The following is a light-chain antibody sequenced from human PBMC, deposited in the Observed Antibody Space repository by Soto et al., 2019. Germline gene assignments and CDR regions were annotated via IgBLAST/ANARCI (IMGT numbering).Light chain of an antibody. Sequence: EIVLTQSPGTLSLSPGERATLSCRASQSVSSSYLAWYQQIPGQAPRLLIYGASSRATGIPDRFSGSGSGTDFTLTISRLEPEDFAVYYCQQYGSFGGGTKVEIK. CDR2: GAS. CDR3: QQYGS. CDR1: QSVSSSY. J-gene: IGKJ4*01. V-gene: IGKV3-20*01.